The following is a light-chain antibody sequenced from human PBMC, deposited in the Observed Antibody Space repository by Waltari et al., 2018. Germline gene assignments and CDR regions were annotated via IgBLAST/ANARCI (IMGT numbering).Light chain of an antibody. CDR3: GTWDSSLSCAV. V-gene: IGLV1-51*02. CDR1: SSNIGNNY. CDR2: EDS. J-gene: IGLJ7*01. Sequence: QSVLTQPPSVSAAPGQRVTISCSGGSSNIGNNYVSWYRQFPGTAPKLLIHEDSGRPPGIPGRFPGSKSGTSATLDIPRIQAGDEADYFCGTWDSSLSCAVFGGGTHLTVL.